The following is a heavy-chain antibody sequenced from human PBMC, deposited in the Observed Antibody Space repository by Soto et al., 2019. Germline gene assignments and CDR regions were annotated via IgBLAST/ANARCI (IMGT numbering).Heavy chain of an antibody. CDR2: ISGSGGST. CDR3: AIRASYYDSSGYFDY. J-gene: IGHJ4*02. Sequence: HPGGSLRLSCAASGFTFSSYAMSWVRQAPGKGLEWVSAISGSGGSTYYADSVKGRFTISRDNSKNTLYLQMNSLRAEDTAVYYCAIRASYYDSSGYFDYWGQGPLVTVSS. D-gene: IGHD3-22*01. V-gene: IGHV3-23*01. CDR1: GFTFSSYA.